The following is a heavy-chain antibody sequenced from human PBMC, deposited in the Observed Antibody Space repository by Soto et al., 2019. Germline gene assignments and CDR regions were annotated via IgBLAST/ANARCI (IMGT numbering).Heavy chain of an antibody. V-gene: IGHV3-33*01. CDR2: IWSDGSNK. D-gene: IGHD2-15*01. CDR3: ARDGYCSGGSCYSVPVFDY. Sequence: QVQLVESGGGVVQPGRSLRLSCAASGFTFSSYGMHWVGQAPGKGLEWVAVIWSDGSNKYYADSVKGRFTISRDNSKNTLYLQMNSLRAEDTAVYYCARDGYCSGGSCYSVPVFDYWGQGTLVTVSS. CDR1: GFTFSSYG. J-gene: IGHJ4*02.